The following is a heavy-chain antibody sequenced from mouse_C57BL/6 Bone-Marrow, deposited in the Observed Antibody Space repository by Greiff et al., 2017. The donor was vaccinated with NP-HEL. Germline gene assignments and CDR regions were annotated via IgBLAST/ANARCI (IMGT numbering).Heavy chain of an antibody. CDR2: ISDGGSYT. V-gene: IGHV5-4*01. Sequence: EVKLVESGGGLVKPGGSLKLSCAASGFTFSSYAMSLVRQTPEKRLEWVATISDGGSYTYYPDNVQGRFTISRDNAKNNLYLQMSHLKSEDTAMYYCARDDYGGWGTGTTVTVSS. CDR1: GFTFSSYA. CDR3: ARDDYGG. J-gene: IGHJ1*03.